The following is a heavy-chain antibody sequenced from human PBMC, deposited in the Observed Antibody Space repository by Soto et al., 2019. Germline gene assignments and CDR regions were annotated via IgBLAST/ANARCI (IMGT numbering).Heavy chain of an antibody. J-gene: IGHJ4*02. D-gene: IGHD1-26*01. CDR2: IPYDGSNE. V-gene: IGHV3-30*03. CDR3: ALRGGATRFFFDY. CDR1: GFTFSSYG. Sequence: GGSLRLSCAASGFTFSSYGMHWVRQAPGKGLEWVAIIPYDGSNEYYADSVKGRFTISRDNSKNTLYLQMNSLRPEDTAVYYCALRGGATRFFFDYWGQGTLVTVSS.